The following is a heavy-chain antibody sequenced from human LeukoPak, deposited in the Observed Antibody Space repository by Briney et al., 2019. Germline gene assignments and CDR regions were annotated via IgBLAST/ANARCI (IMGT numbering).Heavy chain of an antibody. D-gene: IGHD6-19*01. CDR1: GYIFPAHY. CDR3: ARGVAVAGKDY. V-gene: IGHV1-2*02. Sequence: ASVKVSCKASGYIFPAHYLHWVRQAPGQGLEWMGWINPNSGATDSAQKFQGRLTMTRDTSISTAHMEMSSLISDDTAVYYCARGVAVAGKDYWGQGTLVTVSS. J-gene: IGHJ4*02. CDR2: INPNSGAT.